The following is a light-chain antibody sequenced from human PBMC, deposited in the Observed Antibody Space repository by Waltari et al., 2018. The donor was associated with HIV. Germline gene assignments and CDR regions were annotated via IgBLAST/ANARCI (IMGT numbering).Light chain of an antibody. J-gene: IGLJ3*02. CDR3: SSDVGSSTSWL. CDR2: DVT. V-gene: IGLV2-14*03. CDR1: SDDFGYYNY. Sequence: QSALTQPASVSGSPGQSIVISCTGTSDDFGYYNYVSWYQQHPGKVPKLVIYDVTSRPSGVANRLSGATSGNAASLTSCGRRADDEADYCGSSDVGSSTSWLFGGGTKLTV.